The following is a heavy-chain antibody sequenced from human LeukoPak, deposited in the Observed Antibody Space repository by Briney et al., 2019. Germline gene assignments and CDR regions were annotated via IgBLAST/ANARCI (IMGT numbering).Heavy chain of an antibody. CDR3: ARGLFGRDGYNDAFDI. D-gene: IGHD5-24*01. CDR2: FIPIFGTA. J-gene: IGHJ3*02. Sequence: SVKVSCKASGGTFSSYAISWVRQAPGQGLEWMGGFIPIFGTANYAQKFQGRVTITTDESTSTAYMELSSLRSEDTAVYYCARGLFGRDGYNDAFDIWGQGTMVTVSS. CDR1: GGTFSSYA. V-gene: IGHV1-69*05.